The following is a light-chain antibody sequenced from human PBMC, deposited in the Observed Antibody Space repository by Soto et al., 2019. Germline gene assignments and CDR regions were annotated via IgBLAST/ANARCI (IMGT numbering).Light chain of an antibody. CDR2: WAS. CDR3: QQYYSTPRT. CDR1: QSVLYSSNNKNY. V-gene: IGKV4-1*01. Sequence: DIVMTQSPDSLAVSLGERXTINCKSSQSVLYSSNNKNYLAWYQQKPGQPPKLLIYWASTRESGVPDRFSGSGSGTDFTLTISSLQAEDVAVYYCQQYYSTPRTFGQGTKVEIK. J-gene: IGKJ1*01.